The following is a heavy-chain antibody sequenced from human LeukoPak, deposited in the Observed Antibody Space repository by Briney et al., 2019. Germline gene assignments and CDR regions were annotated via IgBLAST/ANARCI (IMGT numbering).Heavy chain of an antibody. CDR2: MSGAGGRI. Sequence: GGSLRLSCEASGFTFSIYAMSWVRQAPGKGLEWLSIMSGAGGRIEYADSVKGRFTISRDNSRNTVYLHMNSLRAEDTAVYHCAKDRQQLVRGYFDYWGQGTLVTVSS. D-gene: IGHD6-13*01. CDR1: GFTFSIYA. J-gene: IGHJ4*02. V-gene: IGHV3-23*01. CDR3: AKDRQQLVRGYFDY.